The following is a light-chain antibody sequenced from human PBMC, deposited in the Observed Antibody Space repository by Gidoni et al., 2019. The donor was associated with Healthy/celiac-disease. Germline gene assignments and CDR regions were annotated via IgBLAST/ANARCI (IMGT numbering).Light chain of an antibody. CDR3: GTWDSSLSPL. Sequence: QSVLTQPPSVSAAPAKKVTISCSGSSSNIGNNYVSWYQQLPGTAPKLLIYDNNKRPSGIPDRFSGSKSGTSATLGITGLQTGDEADYYCGTWDSSLSPLFGGGTKLTVL. J-gene: IGLJ2*01. V-gene: IGLV1-51*01. CDR1: SSNIGNNY. CDR2: DNN.